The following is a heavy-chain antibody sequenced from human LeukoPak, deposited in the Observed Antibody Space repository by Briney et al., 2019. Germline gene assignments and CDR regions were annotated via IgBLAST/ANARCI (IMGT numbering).Heavy chain of an antibody. CDR2: ISGSGGST. CDR1: GFTFSSYA. V-gene: IGHV3-23*01. CDR3: AKDRGSSSITMIVVVITPDFQH. J-gene: IGHJ1*01. Sequence: PGRSLRLSCAASGFTFSSYAMSWGRQAPGKGLEWVSAISGSGGSTYYADSVKGRFTISRDNSKNTLYLQMNSLRAEDTAVYYCAKDRGSSSITMIVVVITPDFQHWGQGTLVTVSS. D-gene: IGHD3-22*01.